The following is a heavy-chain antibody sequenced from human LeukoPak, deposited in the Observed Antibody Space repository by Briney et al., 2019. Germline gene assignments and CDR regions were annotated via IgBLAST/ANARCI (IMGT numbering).Heavy chain of an antibody. V-gene: IGHV3-23*01. D-gene: IGHD6-13*01. J-gene: IGHJ4*02. CDR2: VGGGGGSE. Sequence: GGSLRLSCEASGFTFDNYAIGWVRQAPGKGLEWVSAVGGGGGSEYYADSVKGRFTVSRDHSKNTVYLQVSSLTADDTAVYYCAKTMGSTWLFDYWGQGTLVTVSS. CDR1: GFTFDNYA. CDR3: AKTMGSTWLFDY.